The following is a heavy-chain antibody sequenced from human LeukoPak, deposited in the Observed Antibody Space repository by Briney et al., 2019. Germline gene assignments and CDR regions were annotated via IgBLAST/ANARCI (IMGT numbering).Heavy chain of an antibody. V-gene: IGHV4-59*01. CDR2: IYYSGST. D-gene: IGHD4-17*01. J-gene: IGHJ4*02. Sequence: PSETLSLTCTVSGGSISSYYWSWIRQPPGKGLEWIGYIYYSGSTNYNPSPKSRVTISVDTSKNQFSLKLSSVTAADTAVYYCARTTTLYGDYYFDYWGQGTLVTVSS. CDR3: ARTTTLYGDYYFDY. CDR1: GGSISSYY.